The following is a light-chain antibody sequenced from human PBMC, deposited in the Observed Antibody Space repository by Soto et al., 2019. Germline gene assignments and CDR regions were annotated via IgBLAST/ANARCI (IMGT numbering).Light chain of an antibody. CDR3: QQYKSYSPT. J-gene: IGKJ1*01. V-gene: IGKV1-5*03. CDR1: QSISSW. Sequence: DIQMTQSPSTLSASVGDRVTITCRASQSISSWLAWYQQKPGKAPKLLIYKASSLESGVPSRFSGSGPGTEFTLTISSLQPDDFATYYCQQYKSYSPTFGQGTK. CDR2: KAS.